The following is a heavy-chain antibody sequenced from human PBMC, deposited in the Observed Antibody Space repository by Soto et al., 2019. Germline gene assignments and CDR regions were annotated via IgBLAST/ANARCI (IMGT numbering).Heavy chain of an antibody. D-gene: IGHD1-1*01. CDR3: VSHKTNSGPSGLDY. Sequence: QVQLVESGGGVVQPGRSLRLSCEASGFTFSSYGMHWVRQAPGKGLEWVAVIWYDGSNKYYADSVKGRFTISRDNSKNTLYLEMNSLRADDTAVYYCVSHKTNSGPSGLDYVGQGPMVTVSS. CDR1: GFTFSSYG. J-gene: IGHJ4*02. V-gene: IGHV3-33*01. CDR2: IWYDGSNK.